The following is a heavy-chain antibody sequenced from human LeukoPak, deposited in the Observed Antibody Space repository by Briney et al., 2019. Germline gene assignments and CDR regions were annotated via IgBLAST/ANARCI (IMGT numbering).Heavy chain of an antibody. Sequence: GGSLRLSCAASGFTFSNYGMNWVRQAPGKGLEWVSAISNSGGNTYYADSVKGRFTISRDNSKDTLSLQMNSLRAEDTAVYYCVLKVRFDYWGQGTLVTVSS. V-gene: IGHV3-23*01. D-gene: IGHD2-15*01. J-gene: IGHJ4*02. CDR3: VLKVRFDY. CDR2: ISNSGGNT. CDR1: GFTFSNYG.